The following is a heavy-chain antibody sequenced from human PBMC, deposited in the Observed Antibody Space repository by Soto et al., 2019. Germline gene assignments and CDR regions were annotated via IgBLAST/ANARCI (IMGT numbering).Heavy chain of an antibody. CDR1: GFTFSNAW. J-gene: IGHJ6*02. Sequence: PGGSLRLSCAASGFTFSNAWMSWVRQAPGKGLEWVGRIKSKTDGGTTDYAAPVKGRFTISRDDSKNTLYLQMNSLKTEDTAVYYCTTGIHTVTRYYYYYYGMDVWGQGTTVTVSS. CDR2: IKSKTDGGTT. D-gene: IGHD4-17*01. V-gene: IGHV3-15*01. CDR3: TTGIHTVTRYYYYYYGMDV.